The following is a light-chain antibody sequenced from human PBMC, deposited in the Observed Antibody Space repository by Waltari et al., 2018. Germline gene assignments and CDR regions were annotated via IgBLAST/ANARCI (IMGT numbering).Light chain of an antibody. CDR1: QSIGAW. CDR3: QQANSFPFT. CDR2: AAS. V-gene: IGKV1-12*01. J-gene: IGKJ3*01. Sequence: DIQMTHSPSFVSASVGDRVTITCRASQSIGAWLGWYQQKPGKAPKLPIYAASSLQSGVPSRFSGSGSGTDFTLIISSPQPEDSATYFCQQANSFPFTFGPGTKIEIK.